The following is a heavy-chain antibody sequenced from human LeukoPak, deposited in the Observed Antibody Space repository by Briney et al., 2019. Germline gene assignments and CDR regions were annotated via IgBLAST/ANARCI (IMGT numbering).Heavy chain of an antibody. D-gene: IGHD3-3*01. V-gene: IGHV3-48*01. CDR1: GFTFSSYS. CDR3: AREGEGYYDFWSGYVPFGP. CDR2: ISSSSSTI. J-gene: IGHJ5*02. Sequence: GGSLRLSCAASGFTFSSYSMNWVRQAPGKGLEWVSYISSSSSTIYYADSVKGRFTISRDNAKNSLYLQMNSLRAEDTAVHYCAREGEGYYDFWSGYVPFGPWGQGTLVTVSS.